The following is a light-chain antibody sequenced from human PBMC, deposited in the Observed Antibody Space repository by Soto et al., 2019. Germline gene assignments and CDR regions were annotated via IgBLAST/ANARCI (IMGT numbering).Light chain of an antibody. CDR3: QHRSNWPLT. V-gene: IGKV3-11*01. Sequence: EIVLTQSPAALSLSPGDRATLSCRASQSVSSYLAWYQQKPGQSPRLLIYDASNRATGVPARFSASGSGTDFTLTISSLEPEDFAVYYCQHRSNWPLTFGGGTRVDIK. CDR2: DAS. J-gene: IGKJ4*01. CDR1: QSVSSY.